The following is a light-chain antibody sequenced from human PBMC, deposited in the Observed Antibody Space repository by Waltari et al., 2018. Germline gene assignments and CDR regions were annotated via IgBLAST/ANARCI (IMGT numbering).Light chain of an antibody. CDR1: SRDVGGYNY. Sequence: QSALTQPPSPSGSPAQSVTISCTGTSRDVGGYNYVSWYQQRPGKAPKLMIYEVSQRPSGVPDRFSASKSGNTASLTVSGLQAEDEADYYCSSYAGSNNLVFGGGTKLTVL. V-gene: IGLV2-8*01. J-gene: IGLJ2*01. CDR2: EVS. CDR3: SSYAGSNNLV.